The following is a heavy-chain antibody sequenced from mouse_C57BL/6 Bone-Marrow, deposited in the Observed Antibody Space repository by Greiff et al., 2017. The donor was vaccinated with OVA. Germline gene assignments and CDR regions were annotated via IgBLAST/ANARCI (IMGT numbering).Heavy chain of an antibody. Sequence: EVQLQQSGAELVRPGASVKLSCTASGFNIKDDYMHWVKQRPEQGLEWIGWIDPENGDTEYASKFQGKATITADTSSNTAYLQLSSLTSEDTAVYYCTTGYYYGSSYHHYAMDYWGQGTSVTVSS. J-gene: IGHJ4*01. CDR3: TTGYYYGSSYHHYAMDY. CDR1: GFNIKDDY. V-gene: IGHV14-4*01. CDR2: IDPENGDT. D-gene: IGHD1-1*01.